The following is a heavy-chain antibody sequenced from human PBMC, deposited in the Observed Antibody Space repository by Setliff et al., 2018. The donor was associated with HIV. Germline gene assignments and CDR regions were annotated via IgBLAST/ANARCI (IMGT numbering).Heavy chain of an antibody. J-gene: IGHJ4*02. CDR3: ARRIAVANYYFDF. CDR1: GGSVTRHY. V-gene: IGHV4-59*04. D-gene: IGHD6-19*01. Sequence: SETLSLTCTVSGGSVTRHYWTWIRQPPGKGLEWIGSIFYTGSTYYYNPSLKSRVTMSLDTSKSQFSLKLRSVAATDTAVYYSARRIAVANYYFDFWGQGTLVTVSS. CDR2: IFYTGSTY.